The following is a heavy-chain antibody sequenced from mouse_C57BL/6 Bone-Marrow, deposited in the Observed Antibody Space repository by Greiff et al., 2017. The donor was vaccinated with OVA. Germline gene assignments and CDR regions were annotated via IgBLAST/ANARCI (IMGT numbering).Heavy chain of an antibody. CDR3: TTILHYDYGSSFFAY. J-gene: IGHJ3*01. D-gene: IGHD1-1*01. CDR2: IDPEDGDT. CDR1: GFNIKDYY. Sequence: VQLQQSGAELVRPGASVKLSCTASGFNIKDYYMHWVKQRPEQGLEWIGRIDPEDGDTEYAPKFQGKATMTADTSSNTAYLQLSSLTSEDTAVYYCTTILHYDYGSSFFAYWGRGTLITVTA. V-gene: IGHV14-1*01.